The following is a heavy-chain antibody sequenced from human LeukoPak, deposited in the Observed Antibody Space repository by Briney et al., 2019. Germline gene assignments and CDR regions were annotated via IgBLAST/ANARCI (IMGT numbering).Heavy chain of an antibody. CDR2: IYYTGTT. CDR1: GASISDYY. D-gene: IGHD3-22*01. V-gene: IGHV4-59*01. J-gene: IGHJ2*01. Sequence: SETLSLTCTVSGASISDYYWSWIRQPPGKGLEWIGYIYYTGTTKYNPSLTSRVTTSVDTSKRQFSLKLRSVTAADTAVYYCAGDYDSSGLGHVELWGRSTLVTVSS. CDR3: AGDYDSSGLGHVEL.